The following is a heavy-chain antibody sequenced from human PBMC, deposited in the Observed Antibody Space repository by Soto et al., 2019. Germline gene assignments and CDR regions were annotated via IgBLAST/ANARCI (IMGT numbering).Heavy chain of an antibody. J-gene: IGHJ6*02. CDR1: GYTFTSYD. CDR2: MNPNSGNT. V-gene: IGHV1-8*01. CDR3: ARGSRRSCCYYYGMDV. Sequence: QVQLVQSGAEVKKPGASVKVSCKASGYTFTSYDINWVRQATGQGLEWMGWMNPNSGNTGYAQKFQGRVTMTRNTSISTAYMELSSLRSEDTAVYYCARGSRRSCCYYYGMDVWCQVTTVTVSS.